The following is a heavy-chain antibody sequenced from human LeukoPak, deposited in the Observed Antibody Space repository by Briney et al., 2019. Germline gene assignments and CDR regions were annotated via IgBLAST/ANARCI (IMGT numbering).Heavy chain of an antibody. D-gene: IGHD1-7*01. CDR2: VYTSGST. CDR1: GGSTSGYY. V-gene: IGHV4-4*07. CDR3: ARLITGTTTAFDI. J-gene: IGHJ3*02. Sequence: SETLSLTCSVSGGSTSGYYWTWIRQPAGKGLEWIGRVYTSGSTHYNPSLKTRLTMSVDTSKNQFSLKLSSVTAADTAVYYCARLITGTTTAFDIWGQGTMVTVSS.